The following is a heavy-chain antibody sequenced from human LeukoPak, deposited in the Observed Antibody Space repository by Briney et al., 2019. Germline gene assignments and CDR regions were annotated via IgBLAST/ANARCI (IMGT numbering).Heavy chain of an antibody. Sequence: SETLSLTCTVSGGSISSYYWSWIRQPAGKGLEWIGRIYTSGSTNYNPSLKSRVTMSVDTSKNQFSLKLSSVTAADTAVYYCARDSLPVVPAADTMDVWGKGTTVTVSS. CDR2: IYTSGST. CDR1: GGSISSYY. D-gene: IGHD2-2*01. CDR3: ARDSLPVVPAADTMDV. J-gene: IGHJ6*04. V-gene: IGHV4-4*07.